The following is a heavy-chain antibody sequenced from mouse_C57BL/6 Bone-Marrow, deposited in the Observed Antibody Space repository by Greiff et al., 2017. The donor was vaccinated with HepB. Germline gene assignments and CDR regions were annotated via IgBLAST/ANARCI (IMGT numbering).Heavy chain of an antibody. CDR1: GYSITSGYY. D-gene: IGHD4-1*01. CDR2: ISYDGSN. CDR3: ARVRGLGAMDY. V-gene: IGHV3-6*01. J-gene: IGHJ4*01. Sequence: EVQLQESGPGLVKPSQSLSLTCSVTGYSITSGYYWNCIRQFPGNKLEWMGYISYDGSNNYNPSLKNRISITRDPSKNQFFLKLNSVTTEDTATYYCARVRGLGAMDYWGQGTSVTVSS.